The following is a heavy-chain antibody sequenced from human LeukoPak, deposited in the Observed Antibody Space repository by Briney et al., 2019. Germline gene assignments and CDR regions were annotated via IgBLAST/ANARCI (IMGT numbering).Heavy chain of an antibody. D-gene: IGHD4-17*01. CDR1: GGSISSYY. Sequence: PSETLPLTCTVSGGSISSYYWSWIRQPPGKGLEWIGEINHSGSTNYNPSLKSRVTISVDTSKNQFSLKLSSVTAADTAVYYCATPGSHHGDYYYWGQGTLVTVSS. CDR3: ATPGSHHGDYYY. V-gene: IGHV4-34*01. CDR2: INHSGST. J-gene: IGHJ4*02.